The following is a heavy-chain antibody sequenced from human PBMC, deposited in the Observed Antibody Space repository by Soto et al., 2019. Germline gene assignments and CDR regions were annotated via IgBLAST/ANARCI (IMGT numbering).Heavy chain of an antibody. Sequence: GGSLRLSCAASGFTFSSYSMNWVRQAPGKGLEWVSYISSSSSTIYYADSVKGRFTISRDNAKNSLYLQMNSLRAEDTAVYYCARDSYCSSTSCYVLGAFDIWGQGTTVTVSS. V-gene: IGHV3-48*01. CDR2: ISSSSSTI. CDR3: ARDSYCSSTSCYVLGAFDI. CDR1: GFTFSSYS. D-gene: IGHD2-2*01. J-gene: IGHJ3*02.